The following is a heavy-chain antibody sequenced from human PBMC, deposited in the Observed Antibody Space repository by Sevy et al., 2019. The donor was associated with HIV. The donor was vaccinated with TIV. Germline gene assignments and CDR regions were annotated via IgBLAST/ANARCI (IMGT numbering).Heavy chain of an antibody. CDR1: GFTFSNYA. D-gene: IGHD2-2*01. J-gene: IGHJ4*02. CDR3: AREGCSKPHDY. Sequence: GGCLRLSCAASGFTFSNYAMSWVRQAPGKGLEWVSTFSFGCGKINYADSVKGRFTISRDNPKNTLYLQMNSLRAEDKALYYCAREGCSKPHDYWGQGTLVTVSS. CDR2: FSFGCGKI. V-gene: IGHV3-23*01.